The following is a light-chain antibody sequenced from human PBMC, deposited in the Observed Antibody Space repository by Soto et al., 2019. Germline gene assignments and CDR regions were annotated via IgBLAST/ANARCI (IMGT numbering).Light chain of an antibody. CDR3: CSYAGSSTFE. Sequence: QSALTQPASVSGSPGQSITISCTGTSSDVGSYNLVSWYQQHPGKAPKLMIYEGSKRPSGVSNRFSGSKSGNTASLTISGLPAEDESDYYCCSYAGSSTFEFGGGTKLTVL. V-gene: IGLV2-23*03. J-gene: IGLJ2*01. CDR2: EGS. CDR1: SSDVGSYNL.